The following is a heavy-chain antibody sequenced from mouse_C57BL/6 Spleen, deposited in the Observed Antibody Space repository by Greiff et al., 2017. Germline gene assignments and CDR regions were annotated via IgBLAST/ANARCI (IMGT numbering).Heavy chain of an antibody. CDR2: ISYDGSN. D-gene: IGHD2-2*01. Sequence: EVQLVESGPGLVKPSQSLSLTCSVTGYSITSGYYWNWIRQFPGNKLEWMGYISYDGSNNYNPSLKNRISITRDTSKNQFFLTLNSVTTEDTATYYCARGYGYEGDYWGQGTSVTVSS. CDR3: ARGYGYEGDY. J-gene: IGHJ4*01. CDR1: GYSITSGYY. V-gene: IGHV3-6*01.